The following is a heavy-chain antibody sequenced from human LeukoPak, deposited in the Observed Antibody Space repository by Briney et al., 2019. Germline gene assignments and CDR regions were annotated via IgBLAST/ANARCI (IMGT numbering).Heavy chain of an antibody. CDR3: ARGQTTVLRFLEWLPVGPFDY. CDR1: GGSFSGYY. D-gene: IGHD3-3*01. Sequence: SETLSLTCAVSGGSFSGYYWSWIRQPPGKGLEWIGEINHSGSTNYNPSLKSRVTISVDTSKNQFSLKLSSVTAADTAVYYCARGQTTVLRFLEWLPVGPFDYWGQGTLVTVSS. J-gene: IGHJ4*02. V-gene: IGHV4-34*01. CDR2: INHSGST.